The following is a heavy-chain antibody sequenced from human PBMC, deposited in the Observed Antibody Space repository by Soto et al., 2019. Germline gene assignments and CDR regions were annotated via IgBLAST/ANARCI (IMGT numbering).Heavy chain of an antibody. D-gene: IGHD2-21*01. CDR1: GFSVSDYD. CDR3: AKDRRGGEYPAFDL. V-gene: IGHV3-23*01. J-gene: IGHJ3*01. Sequence: ELQLLESGGGLVQPGGFLRLTCAASGFSVSDYDMGWVRQAPGKGLEWVSLIRGDGGDTYYAASVEGRLSTSRDTSEKTVYLYMSFLRAEDTALYYCAKDRRGGEYPAFDLWGQGTMVTVSS. CDR2: IRGDGGDT.